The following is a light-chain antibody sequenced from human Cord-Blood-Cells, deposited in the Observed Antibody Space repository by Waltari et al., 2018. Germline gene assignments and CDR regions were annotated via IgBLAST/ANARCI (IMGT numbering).Light chain of an antibody. CDR1: QSVSSN. J-gene: IGKJ2*01. CDR3: QQYNNWPPYT. Sequence: EIVMTQSPATLSVSPGERATLSCRASQSVSSNLDWYQQKPGQAPRRLIYGASTRATGIPARFSGSGSGTEFTLTISSLQSEDFAVYYCQQYNNWPPYTFGQGTKLEIK. CDR2: GAS. V-gene: IGKV3-15*01.